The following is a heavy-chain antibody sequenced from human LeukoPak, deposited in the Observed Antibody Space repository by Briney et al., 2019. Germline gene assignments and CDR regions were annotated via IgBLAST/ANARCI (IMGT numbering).Heavy chain of an antibody. CDR1: GAYISSYY. J-gene: IGHJ4*02. D-gene: IGHD6-19*01. Sequence: SETLSLTCNVSGAYISSYYWGWIRQPPGKGLEWIGSIYYSGSTYYNPSLKSRVTISVDTSKNQFSLKLSSVTAADTAVYYCARHSRSGIAVAGIFDYWGQGTLVTVSS. V-gene: IGHV4-39*01. CDR2: IYYSGST. CDR3: ARHSRSGIAVAGIFDY.